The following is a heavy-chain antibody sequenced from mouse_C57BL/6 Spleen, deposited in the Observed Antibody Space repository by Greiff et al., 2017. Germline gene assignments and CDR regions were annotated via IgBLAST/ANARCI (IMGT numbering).Heavy chain of an antibody. J-gene: IGHJ2*01. CDR2: IDPSDSYT. CDR3: ARADSSGR. CDR1: GYTFTSYW. Sequence: QVQLQQPGAELVMPGASVKLSCKASGYTFTSYWMHWVKQRPGQGLEWIGEIDPSDSYTNYNQKFKGKSTLTVDKSSSTAYMQLSSLTSEDSAVYCCARADSSGRWGQGTTLTVST. V-gene: IGHV1-69*01. D-gene: IGHD3-2*02.